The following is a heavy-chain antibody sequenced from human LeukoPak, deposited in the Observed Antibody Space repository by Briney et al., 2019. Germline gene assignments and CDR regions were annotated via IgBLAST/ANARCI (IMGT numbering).Heavy chain of an antibody. V-gene: IGHV4-59*01. J-gene: IGHJ4*02. CDR2: IYYSGST. CDR1: GASISSYY. Sequence: SETLSLTCTVSGASISSYYWSWVRQPPGKGLEWIGYIYYSGSTNYNPSLKSRVTISVDTSKNQFSLKLSSVTAADTAMYYCARGFWSGYYYWDYWGQGTLVTVSS. CDR3: ARGFWSGYYYWDY. D-gene: IGHD3-3*01.